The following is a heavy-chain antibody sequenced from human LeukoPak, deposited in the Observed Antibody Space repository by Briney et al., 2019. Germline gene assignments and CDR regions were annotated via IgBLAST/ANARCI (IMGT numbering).Heavy chain of an antibody. CDR1: GFTFSTYV. CDR2: ISSNGDNT. V-gene: IGHV3-64D*06. Sequence: GGSLRLSCSVPGFTFSTYVMHWVRQAPGKGLEYVSAISSNGDNTYYADSVKGRFTISRGNSKNTLYLQMSSLRPDDTAAYFCVRGTGYWGQGTLVTVSS. CDR3: VRGTGY. J-gene: IGHJ4*02.